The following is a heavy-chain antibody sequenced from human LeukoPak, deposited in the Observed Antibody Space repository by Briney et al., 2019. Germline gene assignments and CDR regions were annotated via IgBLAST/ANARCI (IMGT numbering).Heavy chain of an antibody. CDR3: AADLPYSSSWYGPDPLYYMDV. Sequence: SVKVSCKASGFTFTSSAMQWVRQARGQRLEWIGWIVVGSGNTNYAQKFQERVTITRDMSTSTAYMELSSLRSEDTAVYYCAADLPYSSSWYGPDPLYYMDVWGKGTTVTVSS. V-gene: IGHV1-58*02. CDR2: IVVGSGNT. D-gene: IGHD6-13*01. CDR1: GFTFTSSA. J-gene: IGHJ6*03.